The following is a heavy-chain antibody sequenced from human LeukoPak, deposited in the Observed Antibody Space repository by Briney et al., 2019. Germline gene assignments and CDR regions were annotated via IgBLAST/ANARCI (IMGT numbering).Heavy chain of an antibody. CDR1: GFSFRDHS. D-gene: IGHD2-15*01. CDR2: ITSKPYGEAT. CDR3: TRHRGYCSGGSCSRNYYYYYMDV. Sequence: GGFLRLSCTGSGFSFRDHSMSWVRQPPGKGLEWVGFITSKPYGEATHYAASVSGRFTFSRDDSKSVAYLQMNSLKTEDTAVYYCTRHRGYCSGGSCSRNYYYYYMDVWGKGTTVTVSS. V-gene: IGHV3-49*04. J-gene: IGHJ6*03.